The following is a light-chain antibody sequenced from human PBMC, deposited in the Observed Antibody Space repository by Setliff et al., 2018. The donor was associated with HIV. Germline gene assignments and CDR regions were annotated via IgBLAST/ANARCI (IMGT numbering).Light chain of an antibody. CDR2: EVS. CDR3: CSYAGSSTYV. Sequence: QSALTQPASVSGSPGQSITLSCTGTSSDVGSYNLVSWYQHHPGKAPKLMIYEVSKRPSGVSNRFSGSKSGNTASLTISRLQAEDEADYYCCSYAGSSTYVFGTGTKVTVL. CDR1: SSDVGSYNL. V-gene: IGLV2-23*02. J-gene: IGLJ1*01.